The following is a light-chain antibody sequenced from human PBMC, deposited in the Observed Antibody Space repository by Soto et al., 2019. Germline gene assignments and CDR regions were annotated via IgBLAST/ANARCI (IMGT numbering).Light chain of an antibody. CDR3: QSYDSSLSGYVV. V-gene: IGLV1-40*01. J-gene: IGLJ2*01. CDR2: GNS. Sequence: QSVLTQPPSVSGAPGQRVTISCTGSSSNIGAGYDVHWYQQLPGTAPKLLIYGNSNRPSGVPDRFSGSKSGTSASLAITGVRAEDEADYYCQSYDSSLSGYVVFGGGNKVTVL. CDR1: SSNIGAGYD.